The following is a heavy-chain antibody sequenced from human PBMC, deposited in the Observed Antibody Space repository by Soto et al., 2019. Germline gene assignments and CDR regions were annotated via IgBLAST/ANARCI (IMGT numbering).Heavy chain of an antibody. V-gene: IGHV3-21*01. J-gene: IGHJ6*02. CDR1: GFTFSSYS. CDR2: ITGSSTYI. D-gene: IGHD3-22*01. Sequence: EVQLVESGGGLVKPGGSLRLSCAASGFTFSSYSMYWVRQAPGKGLEWVSSITGSSTYIYYADSVKGRFTISRDNAKNSLYLQMNSLRAEDTAVYYCARVVDYYDPYYYYGMDVWGQGTTVTVSS. CDR3: ARVVDYYDPYYYYGMDV.